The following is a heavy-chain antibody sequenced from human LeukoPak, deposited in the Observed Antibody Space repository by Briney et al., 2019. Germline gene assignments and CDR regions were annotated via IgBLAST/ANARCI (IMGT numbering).Heavy chain of an antibody. CDR2: ISYDGSNK. CDR3: AREGAYFYDTSGYPYYFDY. Sequence: GGSLRLSCAASGFTFSSYAMHWVRQAPGKGLEWVAVISYDGSNKYYADSVKGRFTISRDNSKNTLYLQMNSLRAEDTAVYYCAREGAYFYDTSGYPYYFDYWGQGTLVTVSS. CDR1: GFTFSSYA. V-gene: IGHV3-30-3*01. D-gene: IGHD3-22*01. J-gene: IGHJ4*02.